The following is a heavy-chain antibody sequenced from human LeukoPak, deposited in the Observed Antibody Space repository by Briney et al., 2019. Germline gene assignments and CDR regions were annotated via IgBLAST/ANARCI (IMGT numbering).Heavy chain of an antibody. CDR2: LNRSGGT. V-gene: IGHV4-34*08. J-gene: IGHJ6*03. Sequence: TGGSLRLSCAASGFTFSSYSMNWVRQPPGKGLEWIGELNRSGGTNYNPSLKSRVTISVDTSKNQFSLKLSSVTAADTAVYYCAAMSGVVANPRGYYYYYMDVWGKGTTVTVSS. CDR3: AAMSGVVANPRGYYYYYMDV. CDR1: GFTFSSYS. D-gene: IGHD2-15*01.